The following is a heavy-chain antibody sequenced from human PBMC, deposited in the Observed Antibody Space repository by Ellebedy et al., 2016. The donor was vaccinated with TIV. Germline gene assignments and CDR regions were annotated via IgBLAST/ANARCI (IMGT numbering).Heavy chain of an antibody. CDR3: ARERGAAASTPPDY. J-gene: IGHJ4*02. D-gene: IGHD6-13*01. V-gene: IGHV1-46*01. CDR1: GYTFSNYY. CDR2: INPSGGST. Sequence: ASVKVSCXASGYTFSNYYMHWVRQAPGQGLEWMGIINPSGGSTSYAQKFQDRVTMTRDPSANTVYMELSSLTSEDTAVYYCARERGAAASTPPDYWGQGTLVTVSS.